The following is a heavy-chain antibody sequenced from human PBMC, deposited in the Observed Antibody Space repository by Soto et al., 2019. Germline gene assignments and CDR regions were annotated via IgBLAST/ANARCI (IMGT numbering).Heavy chain of an antibody. CDR2: IYYSGST. D-gene: IGHD3-22*01. CDR1: GGSISSSSYY. V-gene: IGHV4-39*01. CDR3: ARLRRITMIVVAIPIFDY. Sequence: SETLSLTCTVSGGSISSSSYYWGWIRQPPGKGLEWIRSIYYSGSTYYNPSLKSRVNISVDTSKKQFTLKLSSVTAADTVVYYCARLRRITMIVVAIPIFDYWGQGTLVTVS. J-gene: IGHJ4*02.